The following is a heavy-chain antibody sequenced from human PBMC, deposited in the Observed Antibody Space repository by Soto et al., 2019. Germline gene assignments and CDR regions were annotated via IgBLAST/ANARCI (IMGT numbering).Heavy chain of an antibody. CDR1: GGSVSSGTYY. CDR2: IHYSGTT. V-gene: IGHV4-61*01. J-gene: IGHJ5*02. CDR3: AKDSPETRDLSAP. Sequence: SETLSLTCSVSGGSVSSGTYYWSWIRQPPGKRLEWIGHIHYSGTTIYNPSLKSRITISVDRSREQFSLKLSSVTAADTAIYYWAKDSPETRDLSAPGGQGTLVTVSP.